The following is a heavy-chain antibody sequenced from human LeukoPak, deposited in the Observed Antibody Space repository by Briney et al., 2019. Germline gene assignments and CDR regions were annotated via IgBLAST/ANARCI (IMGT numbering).Heavy chain of an antibody. CDR1: GYSISSGYY. CDR3: AREPGYSSGSVD. V-gene: IGHV4-38-2*02. Sequence: SETLSLTCTVSGYSISSGYYWGWIRQPPGKGLEWIGSIYHSGTTYYNPSLKSRVTISVDTSKNQFSLKVTPVTAADTAAYYCAREPGYSSGSVDWGQGTLVTVPS. D-gene: IGHD6-19*01. CDR2: IYHSGTT. J-gene: IGHJ4*02.